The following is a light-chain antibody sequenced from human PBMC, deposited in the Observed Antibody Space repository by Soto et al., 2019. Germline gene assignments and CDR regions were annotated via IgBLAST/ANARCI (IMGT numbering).Light chain of an antibody. CDR3: CSYAGSSRV. CDR2: EGS. Sequence: QSALTQPASVSGSPGQSITISCTGTSSDVGSYNLVSWYQQHPGKAPKLMIYEGSKRPSGVSNRFSGSKSGNTASLTISGLQAEDEADYYSCSYAGSSRVFGGGTKLTVL. J-gene: IGLJ2*01. CDR1: SSDVGSYNL. V-gene: IGLV2-23*01.